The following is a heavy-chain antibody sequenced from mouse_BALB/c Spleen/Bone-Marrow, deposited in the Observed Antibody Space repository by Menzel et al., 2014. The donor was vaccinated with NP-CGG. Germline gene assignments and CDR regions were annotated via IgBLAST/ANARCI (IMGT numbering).Heavy chain of an antibody. V-gene: IGHV1-53*01. J-gene: IGHJ4*01. CDR2: INPSNGGT. CDR3: TRDGHKYYAMDY. D-gene: IGHD2-3*01. Sequence: QVQLQQSGAELVKPGTSVRLSCKASGYTFTTYYIYWVKQRAGQGLEWIGEINPSNGGTNFNEKYKSKATLTVDKSSSTSYMRLSSLTSEDSAVYYCTRDGHKYYAMDYWGQGTSVTVSS. CDR1: GYTFTTYY.